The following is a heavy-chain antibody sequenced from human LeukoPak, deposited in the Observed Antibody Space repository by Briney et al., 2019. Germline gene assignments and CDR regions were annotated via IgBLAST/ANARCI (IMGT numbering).Heavy chain of an antibody. V-gene: IGHV3-53*01. Sequence: AGGSLRLSCAASGFSVGSNYMIWVRQAPGKGLEWVSVLYSAGSTYFADSVKGRYTISRDNSKNTLYLQMNSLKPEDTAVYYCASGGDPQWLVHGEYWGQGTLVTVSS. J-gene: IGHJ4*02. CDR1: GFSVGSNY. D-gene: IGHD6-19*01. CDR2: LYSAGST. CDR3: ASGGDPQWLVHGEY.